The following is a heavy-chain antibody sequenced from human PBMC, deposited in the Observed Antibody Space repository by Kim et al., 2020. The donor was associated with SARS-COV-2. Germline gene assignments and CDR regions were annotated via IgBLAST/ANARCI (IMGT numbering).Heavy chain of an antibody. J-gene: IGHJ4*02. D-gene: IGHD1-26*01. CDR3: ARHLRGAIFYFDY. V-gene: IGHV4-39*01. Sequence: SETLSLTCSVSGGSIITSSYYWAWVRQPSGKGLEWIGSISSDGTTYYNPSLRSRVTMDVDTSTNQFSLKVTSVTAADTAVYYCARHLRGAIFYFDYWGQGTLVTVSS. CDR2: ISSDGTT. CDR1: GGSIITSSYY.